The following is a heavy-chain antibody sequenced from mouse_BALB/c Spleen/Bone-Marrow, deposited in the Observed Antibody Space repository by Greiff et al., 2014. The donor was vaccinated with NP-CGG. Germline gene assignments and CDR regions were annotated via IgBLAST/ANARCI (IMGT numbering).Heavy chain of an antibody. D-gene: IGHD1-1*01. CDR3: ARSYGSPFDY. Sequence: EVKLMESGSELVKPGASVKMSCKASGYTFTSYIMHWVKQKPGQGLEWIGYINPYNDDTKYNEKFKGEATLTSDKSSSTAYVELSSLTSEDSAVYYCARSYGSPFDYWGQGTTLTVSS. V-gene: IGHV1-14*01. CDR1: GYTFTSYI. J-gene: IGHJ2*01. CDR2: INPYNDDT.